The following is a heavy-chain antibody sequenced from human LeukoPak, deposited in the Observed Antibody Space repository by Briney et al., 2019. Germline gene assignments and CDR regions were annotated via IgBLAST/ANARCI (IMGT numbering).Heavy chain of an antibody. D-gene: IGHD2-15*01. Sequence: ASVKVSCKASGYTFTSYGISWMRQAPGQGLEWMGWISAYNGNTNYAQKLQGRVTMTTDTSTSTAYMELRSLRSDDTAVYYCARDPSYCSGGSCYLTLYYYYYGMDVWGQGTTVTVSS. CDR3: ARDPSYCSGGSCYLTLYYYYYGMDV. CDR2: ISAYNGNT. CDR1: GYTFTSYG. V-gene: IGHV1-18*01. J-gene: IGHJ6*02.